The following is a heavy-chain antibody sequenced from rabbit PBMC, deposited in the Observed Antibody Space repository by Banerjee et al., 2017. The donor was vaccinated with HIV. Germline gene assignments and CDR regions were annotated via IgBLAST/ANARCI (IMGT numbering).Heavy chain of an antibody. V-gene: IGHV1S40*01. J-gene: IGHJ4*01. CDR1: GFSFSSSYF. CDR2: IYGGSSGRT. Sequence: ASGFSFSSSYFMCWVRQAPGKGLEWIGCIYGGSSGRTYYASWAKGRFTISKTSSTTVTLQMTSLTAADTATYFCARTFSSDFDFWGPGTLVTVS. D-gene: IGHD1-1*01. CDR3: ARTFSSDFDF.